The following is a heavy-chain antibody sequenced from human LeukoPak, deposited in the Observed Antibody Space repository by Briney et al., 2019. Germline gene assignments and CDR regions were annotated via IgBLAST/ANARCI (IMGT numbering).Heavy chain of an antibody. CDR2: VNHSGST. D-gene: IGHD3-10*01. V-gene: IGHV4-34*01. J-gene: IGHJ4*02. Sequence: SETLSLTCAVYGGSFSDYSWSWVRQPPGKGLEWIGEVNHSGSTNYNPSLKSRVTISVDTSKSQFSLKLSSVTAADTAVYYCARDLRGIIGDWGQGTLVTVSS. CDR3: ARDLRGIIGD. CDR1: GGSFSDYS.